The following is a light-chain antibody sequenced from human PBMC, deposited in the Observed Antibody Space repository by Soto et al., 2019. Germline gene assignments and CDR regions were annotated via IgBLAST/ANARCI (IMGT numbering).Light chain of an antibody. CDR2: DAS. CDR1: QSVSSY. J-gene: IGKJ1*01. V-gene: IGKV3-11*01. Sequence: EIVLTRSPATLSLSPGERATLSCRASQSVSSYLAWYQHKPGQSPRLLIYDASNRATGIPARFSGSGSGTDFTLTISRLEPEDFAVYYCQQYSSSPRTFGQGTKVDNK. CDR3: QQYSSSPRT.